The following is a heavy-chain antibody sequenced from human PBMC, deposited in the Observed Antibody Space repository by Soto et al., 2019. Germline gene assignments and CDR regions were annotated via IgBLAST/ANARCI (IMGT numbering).Heavy chain of an antibody. CDR3: ARAGTGTPDY. D-gene: IGHD1-7*01. Sequence: EVQLVESGGGLVQPGGSLRLSCATSGFTISNFWMTWVRQAPGKGLEWVANIKQDGSEKYYVDSVKGRFTISRDNAKNSGYLQRNSLRAEDTAVYYCARAGTGTPDYWGQGTLVTVSS. J-gene: IGHJ4*02. V-gene: IGHV3-7*01. CDR1: GFTISNFW. CDR2: IKQDGSEK.